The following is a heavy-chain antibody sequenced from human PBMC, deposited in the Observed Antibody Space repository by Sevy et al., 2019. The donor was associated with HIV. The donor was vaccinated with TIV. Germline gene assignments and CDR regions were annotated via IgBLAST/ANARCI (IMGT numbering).Heavy chain of an antibody. CDR1: GFTFSSYA. CDR3: AKLSDYGGNPLFDY. D-gene: IGHD4-17*01. CDR2: ISGSGGST. V-gene: IGHV3-23*01. Sequence: GGSLRLSCVASGFTFSSYAMSWVRQAPRKGLEWVSAISGSGGSTYYADSVKGRFTISRDNSKNTLYLQMNSLRAEDTAVYYCAKLSDYGGNPLFDYWGQGTLVTVSS. J-gene: IGHJ4*02.